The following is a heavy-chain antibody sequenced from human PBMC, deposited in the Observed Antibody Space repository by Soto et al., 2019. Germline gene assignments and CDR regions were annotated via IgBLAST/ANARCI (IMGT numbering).Heavy chain of an antibody. CDR3: ARGKLGIVSWFDP. V-gene: IGHV1-3*01. Sequence: QVQLVQSGAEVKKPGASVKVSCKASGYTFTSYAMHWVRQAPGQRLEWMGWINAGNGNTKYSQKFQGRVTITRDTSASTAYMELSSLRSEDTAVYYCARGKLGIVSWFDPWGQGTLVTVSS. CDR2: INAGNGNT. J-gene: IGHJ5*02. CDR1: GYTFTSYA. D-gene: IGHD7-27*01.